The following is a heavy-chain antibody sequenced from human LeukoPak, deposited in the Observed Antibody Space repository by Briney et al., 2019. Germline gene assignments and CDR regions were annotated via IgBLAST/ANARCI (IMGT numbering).Heavy chain of an antibody. Sequence: GESLKISCKGSGYSFTSCWIGWVRQMPGKGLEWMGIIYPGDSDTRYSPSFQGQVTISADKSISTAYLQWSSLKASDTAMYYCARTSGLDGNNSCFDYWGQGTLVTVSS. CDR2: IYPGDSDT. D-gene: IGHD5-24*01. J-gene: IGHJ4*02. CDR3: ARTSGLDGNNSCFDY. CDR1: GYSFTSCW. V-gene: IGHV5-51*01.